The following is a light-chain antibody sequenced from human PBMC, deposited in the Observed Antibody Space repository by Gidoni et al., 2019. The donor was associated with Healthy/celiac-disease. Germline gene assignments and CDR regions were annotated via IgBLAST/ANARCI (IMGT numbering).Light chain of an antibody. Sequence: DIQMNQSPSSLSASVGDRVTITCRASQSISSYLNWYQQKPGKAPKLLIYAASSLQSGVPSRFSGSGSGTDFTLTISSLQPEDFATYYCQQSYSTLSTTFGGGTKVEIK. J-gene: IGKJ4*01. CDR3: QQSYSTLSTT. CDR2: AAS. V-gene: IGKV1-39*01. CDR1: QSISSY.